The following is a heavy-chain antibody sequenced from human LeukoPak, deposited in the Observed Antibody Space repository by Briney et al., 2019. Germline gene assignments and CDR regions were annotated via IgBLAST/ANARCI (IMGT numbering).Heavy chain of an antibody. CDR3: ARDYCGGDCYPKGEPHDAFDI. D-gene: IGHD2-21*02. J-gene: IGHJ3*02. V-gene: IGHV3-7*01. CDR2: TNEDGSDK. Sequence: PGGSLRLSCVGAGFTFSRYWMSWVRQAPGEGLEWVAHTNEDGSDKYYVDSAKGRFTLFRDNAKNSVFLQMNSLRAEDTAVYYCARDYCGGDCYPKGEPHDAFDIWGQGTMVTVSS. CDR1: GFTFSRYW.